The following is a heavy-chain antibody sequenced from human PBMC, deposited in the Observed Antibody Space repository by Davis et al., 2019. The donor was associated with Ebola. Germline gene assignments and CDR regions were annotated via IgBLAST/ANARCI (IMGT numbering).Heavy chain of an antibody. CDR2: INAGKGNT. V-gene: IGHV1-3*01. J-gene: IGHJ2*01. CDR1: GYTFTSYV. CDR3: ARDRGWYFDL. Sequence: AASVKVSCKASGYTFTSYVIHWVRQAPGQRLEWMGWINAGKGNTKYSQDFQGRVTITRDTSASTAYMELSSLRSEDTAVYYCARDRGWYFDLWGRGTLVTVSS. D-gene: IGHD3-10*01.